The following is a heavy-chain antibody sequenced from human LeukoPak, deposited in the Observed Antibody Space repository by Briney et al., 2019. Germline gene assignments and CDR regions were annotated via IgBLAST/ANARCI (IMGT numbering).Heavy chain of an antibody. V-gene: IGHV1-2*06. J-gene: IGHJ4*02. D-gene: IGHD6-19*01. CDR2: INPNGGGT. Sequence: SVNLSCKASGYTLTGYYMHRVRQAPGHGLECMGRINPNGGGTNNAQKLQSSVTMTRETSISTAYMELSMLRSDDTAVYYCARDCSVAVAGTKGVLSYWDQGTLVTVSS. CDR1: GYTLTGYY. CDR3: ARDCSVAVAGTKGVLSY.